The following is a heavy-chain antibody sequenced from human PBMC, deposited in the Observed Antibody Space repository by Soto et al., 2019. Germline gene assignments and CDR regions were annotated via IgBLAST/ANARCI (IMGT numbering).Heavy chain of an antibody. J-gene: IGHJ6*02. CDR2: MNPNSGNT. D-gene: IGHD1-1*01. CDR3: SRERTGTTSLDV. Sequence: QVQLVQSGAEVKKPGASVKVSCKASGYTFTIYDINWVRQATGQGLEWMGWMNPNSGNTGYAQKFQGRVTMTSNTSTSTAYMELRSLRSDDTAVYYCSRERTGTTSLDVWGQGTTVTVSS. V-gene: IGHV1-8*01. CDR1: GYTFTIYD.